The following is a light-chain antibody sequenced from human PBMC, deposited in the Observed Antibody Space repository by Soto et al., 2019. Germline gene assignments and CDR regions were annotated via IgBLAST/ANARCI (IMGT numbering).Light chain of an antibody. CDR2: GAS. CDR1: QSVSSSY. V-gene: IGKV3-20*01. Sequence: DIVLTQSPGTLSLSPGERATLSCRASQSVSSSYLAWYRQKPGQAPRLLIYGASSRATGIPDRFSGSGSGTDFTLTISRLEPEDFAVYYCQQYGSSLWAVGQWTKVDIK. J-gene: IGKJ1*01. CDR3: QQYGSSLWA.